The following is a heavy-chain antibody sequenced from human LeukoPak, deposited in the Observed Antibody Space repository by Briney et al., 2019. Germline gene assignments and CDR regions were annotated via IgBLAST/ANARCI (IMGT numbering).Heavy chain of an antibody. CDR3: AKRDGSGKYFLDY. D-gene: IGHD3-10*01. CDR2: ISGNSAAT. CDR1: GFTFGSYG. V-gene: IGHV3-23*01. J-gene: IGHJ4*02. Sequence: GGTLRLSCAASGFTFGSYGMYWVRQAPGKGLEWVSAISGNSAATYYADSVKGRFTISRDNSKNTLYLQMNSLGAEDTAVYYCAKRDGSGKYFLDYWGQGTLVTVFS.